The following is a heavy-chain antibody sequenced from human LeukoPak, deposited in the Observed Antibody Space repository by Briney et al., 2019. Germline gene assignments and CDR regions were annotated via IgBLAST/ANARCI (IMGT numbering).Heavy chain of an antibody. J-gene: IGHJ4*02. D-gene: IGHD6-19*01. CDR3: ARDRLGSGWYNY. Sequence: GGSLTLSCAASGFTFSSYWMHWVRQAPGKRLVWVSVIYSGGSTYYADSVKGRFTISRDNSKNTLYLQMNSLRAEDTAVYYCARDRLGSGWYNYWGQGTLVTVSS. CDR1: GFTFSSYW. CDR2: IYSGGST. V-gene: IGHV3-53*01.